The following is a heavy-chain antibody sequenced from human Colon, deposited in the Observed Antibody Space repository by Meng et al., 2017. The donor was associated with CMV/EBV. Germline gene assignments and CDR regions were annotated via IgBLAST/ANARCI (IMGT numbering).Heavy chain of an antibody. V-gene: IGHV4-34*01. Sequence: SQTLSLTCAVYGGSFSGYYWSWIRQPPGKGLEWIGEINHSGSTNYNPSLKSRVTIVVDTSKNQFSLKLSSETAADTAVYYCARAYYDFWSGYYNYYYYYGMDVWGQGTTVTVSS. CDR3: ARAYYDFWSGYYNYYYYYGMDV. J-gene: IGHJ6*02. CDR2: INHSGST. CDR1: GGSFSGYY. D-gene: IGHD3-3*01.